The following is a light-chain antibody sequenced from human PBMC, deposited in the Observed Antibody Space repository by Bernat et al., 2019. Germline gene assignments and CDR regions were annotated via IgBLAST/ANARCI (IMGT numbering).Light chain of an antibody. CDR3: QQYDRYPLA. Sequence: DIQMTQSPSSLSASVGDRVTITCRATQAISKYLAWVQQKPGKAPKSLIYGASTLFSGVPSRFSGSGSETDFTLTISSLQPEDSATYCQQYDRYPLAFGGGTKVEVK. CDR2: GAS. V-gene: IGKV1-16*01. J-gene: IGKJ4*01. CDR1: QAISKY.